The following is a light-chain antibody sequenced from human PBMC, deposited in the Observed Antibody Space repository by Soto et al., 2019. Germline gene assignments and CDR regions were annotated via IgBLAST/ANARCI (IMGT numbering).Light chain of an antibody. Sequence: DIRMTQSPSTLSASVGDRVTITCRASQSISVWLAWYQQKAGKAPNLLIYKASRLESGVPSRFSGSGSETEFTLTISSLQPDDFATYYCQHYNSYSEAFGQGTKVDIK. CDR1: QSISVW. CDR3: QHYNSYSEA. V-gene: IGKV1-5*03. CDR2: KAS. J-gene: IGKJ1*01.